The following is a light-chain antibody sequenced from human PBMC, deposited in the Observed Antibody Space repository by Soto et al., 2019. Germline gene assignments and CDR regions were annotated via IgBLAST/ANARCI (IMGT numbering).Light chain of an antibody. CDR2: EGT. V-gene: IGLV2-23*01. J-gene: IGLJ1*01. CDR3: CSYAGSSTYV. Sequence: QSALTQPASVSGSPGQSITISGTGTSSDVGIYNLVSWYQQYPGKAPKFIIYEGTKRPSGVSNRFSGSKSGNTASLTISGLQAEDEADYYCCSYAGSSTYVFGTGTKLTVL. CDR1: SSDVGIYNL.